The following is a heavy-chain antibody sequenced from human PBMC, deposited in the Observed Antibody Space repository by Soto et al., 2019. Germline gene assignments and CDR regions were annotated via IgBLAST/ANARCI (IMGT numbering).Heavy chain of an antibody. CDR2: ISGSGGST. V-gene: IGHV3-23*01. Sequence: GGSLRLSCSASLFTFSSYAMSCFRQAPGKGLEWVSAISGSGGSTYYADSVKGRFTISRDNSKNTLYLQMNSLRAEDTAVYYCAKDDILTGYPSYYGMDVWGQGTTVTVSS. J-gene: IGHJ6*02. CDR3: AKDDILTGYPSYYGMDV. CDR1: LFTFSSYA. D-gene: IGHD3-9*01.